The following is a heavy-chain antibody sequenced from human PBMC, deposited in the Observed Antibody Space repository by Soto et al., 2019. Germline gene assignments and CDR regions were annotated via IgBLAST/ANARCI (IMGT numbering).Heavy chain of an antibody. CDR2: ISSSSNTI. V-gene: IGHV3-11*01. D-gene: IGHD2-2*01. J-gene: IGHJ4*02. Sequence: GGSLRLSCAASGFTFSDNYMSWIRQAPGKGLEWVSYISSSSNTIYYADSVKGRFTISRDNAKNSLYLQMDSLRAEDTAVYFCARMGFCSSLNCYRLMDYWGQGTLVTVSS. CDR3: ARMGFCSSLNCYRLMDY. CDR1: GFTFSDNY.